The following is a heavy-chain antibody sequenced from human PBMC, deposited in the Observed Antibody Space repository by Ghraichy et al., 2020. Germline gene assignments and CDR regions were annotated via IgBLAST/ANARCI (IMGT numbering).Heavy chain of an antibody. V-gene: IGHV4-59*01. Sequence: ETLSLTCTVSGGSTINSYWTWIRQSPGKGLEWLGFMFHSGTINYNPSLKSRVTISINTSKNQFYLKLNSVTAADTAVYYCARGTYGPGNYYYMDIWGKGTTVTVSS. CDR3: ARGTYGPGNYYYMDI. CDR2: MFHSGTI. J-gene: IGHJ6*03. D-gene: IGHD3-10*01. CDR1: GGSTINSY.